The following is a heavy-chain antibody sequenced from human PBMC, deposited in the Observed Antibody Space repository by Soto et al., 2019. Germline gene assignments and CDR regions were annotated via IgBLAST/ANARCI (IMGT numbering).Heavy chain of an antibody. CDR1: GYTFTGYY. CDR2: INPNSGGT. J-gene: IGHJ5*02. Sequence: AAVKVSCKASGYTFTGYYMHWVRQAPGQGLEWIGWINPNSGGTNYAQKFQGCVTMTRDTSISTAYMELSRLRSDDTAVYYCARDARYYDILTGELYNWFDPWGQGTLLTVSS. D-gene: IGHD3-9*01. CDR3: ARDARYYDILTGELYNWFDP. V-gene: IGHV1-2*04.